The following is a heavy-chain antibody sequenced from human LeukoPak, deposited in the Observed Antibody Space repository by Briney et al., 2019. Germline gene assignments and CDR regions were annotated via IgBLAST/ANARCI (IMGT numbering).Heavy chain of an antibody. CDR2: ISSSSSYI. D-gene: IGHD6-19*01. CDR1: GFTFSSYS. V-gene: IGHV3-21*01. CDR3: ARSLQLRIAVAVAYGMDV. J-gene: IGHJ6*02. Sequence: GGSLRLSCAASGFTFSSYSMNWVRQAPGKGLEWVSSISSSSSYIYYADSVKGRFTTSRDNAKNSLYLQMNSLRAEDTAVYYCARSLQLRIAVAVAYGMDVWGQGTTVAVSS.